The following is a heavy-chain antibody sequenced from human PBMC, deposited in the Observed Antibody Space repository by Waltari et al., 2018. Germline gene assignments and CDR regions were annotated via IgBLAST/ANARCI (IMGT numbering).Heavy chain of an antibody. CDR3: AAPLYYDSSGYYY. CDR1: GFTVSSNY. D-gene: IGHD3-22*01. J-gene: IGHJ4*02. Sequence: EVQLVESGGGLIQPGGSLRLSCAASGFTVSSNYLSWVRQAPGKGLEWVSVIYSGGSTYYADSVKGRFTISRDNSKNTLYLQMNSLRAEDTAVYYCAAPLYYDSSGYYYWGQGTLVTVSS. CDR2: IYSGGST. V-gene: IGHV3-53*01.